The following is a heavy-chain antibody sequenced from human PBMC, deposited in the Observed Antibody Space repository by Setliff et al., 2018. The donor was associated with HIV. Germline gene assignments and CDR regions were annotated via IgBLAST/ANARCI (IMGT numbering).Heavy chain of an antibody. CDR3: ARDRIPKRGYTYREPDSDS. D-gene: IGHD3-16*02. CDR2: INTGNGNT. J-gene: IGHJ4*02. Sequence: ASVKVSCKASGYTFTSHTIHWVRQAPGQGLEWMGWINTGNGNTKYSQKFQDRVTITRDTSASTGYMEVNSLRPEDTAVYYCARDRIPKRGYTYREPDSDSWGQGTLVTVTS. CDR1: GYTFTSHT. V-gene: IGHV1-3*04.